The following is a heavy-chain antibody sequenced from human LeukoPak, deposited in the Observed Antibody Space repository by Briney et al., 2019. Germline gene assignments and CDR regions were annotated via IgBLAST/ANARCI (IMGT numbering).Heavy chain of an antibody. J-gene: IGHJ5*02. CDR2: IYDSGST. D-gene: IGHD3-10*01. CDR3: ARHYGP. Sequence: STYAMSWVRQAPGKGLEWIGSIYDSGSTYYNPSLKSRVTISVDTSKNQFSLKLNSVTAADTAVYYCARHYGPWGQGTLVTVSS. V-gene: IGHV4-39*01. CDR1: STYA.